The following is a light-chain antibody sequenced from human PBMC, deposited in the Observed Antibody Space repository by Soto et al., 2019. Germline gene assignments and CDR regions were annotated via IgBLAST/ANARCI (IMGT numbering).Light chain of an antibody. J-gene: IGKJ5*01. V-gene: IGKV1-27*01. CDR3: QQADSFTIT. CDR2: AAS. Sequence: DIQMTQSPSAMSASVGDSVTITCRASQGISNYLAWYQKRLGKVPKLLIYAASTLQSGVPSRFSGYGSGTDFNLSISSLQTEDCATYDCQQADSFTITFCQWTRLENK. CDR1: QGISNY.